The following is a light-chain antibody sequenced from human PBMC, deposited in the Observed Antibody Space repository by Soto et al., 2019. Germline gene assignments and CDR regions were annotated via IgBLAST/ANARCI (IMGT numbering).Light chain of an antibody. CDR2: ERS. J-gene: IGLJ1*01. CDR3: SSFSSSTTLYV. Sequence: QSVLTQPASVSGSPGQSITISCTGTSSDIGGYIYVSWYQQHPGKAPKLMIYERSKRPSGVSNRFSGSKSGNTASLTISGFQAEDEADYYCSSFSSSTTLYVFGTGTKVTVL. V-gene: IGLV2-14*01. CDR1: SSDIGGYIY.